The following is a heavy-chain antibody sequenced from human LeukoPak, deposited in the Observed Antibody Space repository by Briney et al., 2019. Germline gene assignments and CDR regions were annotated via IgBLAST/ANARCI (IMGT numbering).Heavy chain of an antibody. CDR1: GFTVSSNY. V-gene: IGHV3-53*01. CDR3: AGLNRVRSMDV. Sequence: GGSLRLSCAASGFTVSSNYMSWVRQAPGKGLEWVSVIYSGGSTYYADSVKGRFTISRDNSKSTLYLQMNSLRAEDTAVYYCAGLNRVRSMDVWGQGTTVTVSS. J-gene: IGHJ6*02. CDR2: IYSGGST.